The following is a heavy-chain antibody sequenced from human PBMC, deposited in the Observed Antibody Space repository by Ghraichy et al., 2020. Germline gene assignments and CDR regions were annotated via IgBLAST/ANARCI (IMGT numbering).Heavy chain of an antibody. J-gene: IGHJ4*02. CDR3: ARARIDY. V-gene: IGHV3-7*01. CDR1: GFTFSSHW. D-gene: IGHD2-21*01. Sequence: GESLNISCSASGFTFSSHWMTWVRQAPGRGLEWVATINQDGSEKYYADSLKGRFTVSRDNARNSLSLQMDSLRAEDTAVYYCARARIDYWGQGALVTVSS. CDR2: INQDGSEK.